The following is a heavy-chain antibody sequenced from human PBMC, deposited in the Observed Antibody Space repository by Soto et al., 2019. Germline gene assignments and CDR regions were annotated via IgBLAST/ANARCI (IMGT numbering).Heavy chain of an antibody. D-gene: IGHD7-27*01. CDR1: GGSISSGGYY. V-gene: IGHV4-61*08. Sequence: SETLSLTCTVSGGSISSGGYYWSWIRQPPGKGLEWIGYINYSGSTYYNPSLKSRVTISVDTSKNQFSLKLSSVTAADTAVYYCARAPSLGWFDPWGQGTLVTVS. J-gene: IGHJ5*02. CDR2: INYSGST. CDR3: ARAPSLGWFDP.